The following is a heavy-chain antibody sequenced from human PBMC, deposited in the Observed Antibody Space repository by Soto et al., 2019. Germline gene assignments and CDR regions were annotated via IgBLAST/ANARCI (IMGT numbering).Heavy chain of an antibody. J-gene: IGHJ4*02. D-gene: IGHD3-10*01. V-gene: IGHV4-59*01. CDR3: ARDGYDGSGSPYPAY. CDR2: VYYLGST. Sequence: SETLSLTCSVSGGSMSEYFWSWIRQSPERGLEWIGYVYYLGSTDYNPSLKSRVTISVDTSKRQFSLRLSSVTAADAAIYYCARDGYDGSGSPYPAYWGPGTQVTAPQ. CDR1: GGSMSEYF.